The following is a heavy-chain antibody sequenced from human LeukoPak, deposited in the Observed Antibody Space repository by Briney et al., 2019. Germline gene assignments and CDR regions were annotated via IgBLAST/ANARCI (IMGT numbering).Heavy chain of an antibody. D-gene: IGHD5-24*01. J-gene: IGHJ4*02. CDR1: GFTFSSYS. CDR3: ARGRYYFDY. CDR2: ISSSSSTI. V-gene: IGHV3-48*01. Sequence: GGSLRLSCAASGFTFSSYSMNWVRQAPGKGLEWVSYISSSSSTIYYADSVKGRFTISRDNAKNSLYLQMNSLRAEDTAVYYCARGRYYFDYWGQGTLVTVSS.